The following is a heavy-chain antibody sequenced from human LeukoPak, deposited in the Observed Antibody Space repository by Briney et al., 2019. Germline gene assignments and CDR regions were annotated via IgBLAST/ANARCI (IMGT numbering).Heavy chain of an antibody. Sequence: SETLSLTCTVSGGSISSYYWSWIRQPAGKGLKWIGRIYTSGSTNYNPSLKSRVTISVDTSKNQFSLKLSSVTAADTAVYYCARGRWLRFLEWPQYYFDYWGQGTLVTVSS. J-gene: IGHJ4*02. CDR3: ARGRWLRFLEWPQYYFDY. CDR1: GGSISSYY. CDR2: IYTSGST. D-gene: IGHD3-3*01. V-gene: IGHV4-4*07.